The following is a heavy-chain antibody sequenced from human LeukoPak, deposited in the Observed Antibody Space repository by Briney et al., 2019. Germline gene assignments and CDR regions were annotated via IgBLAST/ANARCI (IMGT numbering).Heavy chain of an antibody. CDR3: ARLINIAVAATPWYYYGMDV. V-gene: IGHV4-59*08. CDR1: GGSISSYY. J-gene: IGHJ6*02. Sequence: SETLSLTCTVSGGSISSYYWSWIRQPPGKGLEWIAYIYYSGSTNYNPSLKSRVTISVDTSKNQFSLKLSSVTAADTAVYYCARLINIAVAATPWYYYGMDVWGQGTTVTVSS. D-gene: IGHD6-19*01. CDR2: IYYSGST.